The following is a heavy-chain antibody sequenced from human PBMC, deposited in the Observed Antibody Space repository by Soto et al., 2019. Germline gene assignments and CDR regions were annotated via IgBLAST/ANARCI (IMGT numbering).Heavy chain of an antibody. CDR1: GGSITSDYSC. CDR2: IFDSGTT. V-gene: IGHV4-30-4*01. J-gene: IGHJ4*02. CDR3: ARGPSGDKVHY. D-gene: IGHD7-27*01. Sequence: SETRCLTCTVSGGSITSDYSCWSWIRQPPGEGLEWIGHIFDSGTTYTNPSLRSQVAISLDTSKNHFSLTLSSVTAADTAVYYCARGPSGDKVHYWGQGALVTVSS.